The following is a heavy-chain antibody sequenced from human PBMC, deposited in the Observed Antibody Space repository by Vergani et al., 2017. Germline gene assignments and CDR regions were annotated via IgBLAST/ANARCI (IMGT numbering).Heavy chain of an antibody. D-gene: IGHD2/OR15-2a*01. V-gene: IGHV3-7*03. J-gene: IGHJ6*03. CDR2: IRQDGSEE. CDR1: GFTFSTYW. Sequence: EVQLVESGGGLVQPGRSLRLSCAASGFTFSTYWMSWVRQAPGKGLEWVANIRQDGSEEYYVDSVKGRFTISRDNAENSLFLQMNSLRAEDTAIYYCATTRIYYYYMDVWGKGTTVTVSS. CDR3: ATTRIYYYYMDV.